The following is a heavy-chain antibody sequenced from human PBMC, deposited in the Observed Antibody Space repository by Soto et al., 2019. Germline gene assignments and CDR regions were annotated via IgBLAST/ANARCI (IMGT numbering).Heavy chain of an antibody. CDR2: IWYDGSNK. J-gene: IGHJ4*02. CDR3: EREGDSSTTLDY. CDR1: GFTFSSYG. V-gene: IGHV3-33*01. D-gene: IGHD6-13*01. Sequence: QVQLVESGGGVVQPGRSLRLSCAASGFTFSSYGMHWVRQAPGKGLEWVAVIWYDGSNKYYADSVKGRFTISRDNSKNMLYLQVNSLGAGDTAVYYCEREGDSSTTLDYGGQGTLVTVSS.